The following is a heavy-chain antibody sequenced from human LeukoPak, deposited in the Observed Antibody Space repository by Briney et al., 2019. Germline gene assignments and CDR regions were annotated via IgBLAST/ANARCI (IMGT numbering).Heavy chain of an antibody. J-gene: IGHJ5*02. D-gene: IGHD3-22*01. CDR2: IKQDGSEK. CDR1: GFTFSSYW. CDR3: ARAGYYYDSSGNNWFDP. V-gene: IGHV3-7*01. Sequence: GGSLRLSCAASGFTFSSYWMSWVRQAPGKGLEWVANIKQDGSEKYYVDSVKGRFTISRDNAKNSLYLQMNSLRAEDTAVYYCARAGYYYDSSGNNWFDPWGQGTLVTVSS.